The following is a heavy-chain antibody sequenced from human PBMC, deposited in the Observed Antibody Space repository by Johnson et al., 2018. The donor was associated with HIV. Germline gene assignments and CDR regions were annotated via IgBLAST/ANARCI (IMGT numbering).Heavy chain of an antibody. CDR3: ARVRPYNWNDVHAFDI. Sequence: VQLVESGGGLVQPGGSLRLSCAASGFTFSSYWMSWVRQAPGKGLEWVANIKQDGSEKYYVDSVKGRFTISRDNAKNSLYLQMNSLRAEDTAVYSCARVRPYNWNDVHAFDIWGQGTMVTVSS. CDR1: GFTFSSYW. CDR2: IKQDGSEK. V-gene: IGHV3-7*05. J-gene: IGHJ3*02. D-gene: IGHD1-20*01.